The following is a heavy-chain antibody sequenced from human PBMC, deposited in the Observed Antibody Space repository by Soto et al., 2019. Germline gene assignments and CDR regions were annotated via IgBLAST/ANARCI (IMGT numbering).Heavy chain of an antibody. CDR1: GFSFSTYS. V-gene: IGHV3-48*02. J-gene: IGHJ6*02. CDR2: ISSRSYTI. Sequence: EVHLVESGGGLVQPGGSLRLSCAASGFSFSTYSMNWVRQSPGKGLEWVSYISSRSYTIYYVDSVKGRFTISRDNAKNSLYLQMNSLRDEDTTVYYCARGGSSSDNGMDVWAQGTTVTVSS. D-gene: IGHD6-6*01. CDR3: ARGGSSSDNGMDV.